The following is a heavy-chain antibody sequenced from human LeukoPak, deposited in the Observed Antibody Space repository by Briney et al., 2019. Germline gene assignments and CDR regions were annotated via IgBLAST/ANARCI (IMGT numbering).Heavy chain of an antibody. Sequence: SETLSLTCTVSGGSISSGGYYWSWIRQLPGKGLEWIGYIYYSGSTYYNPSLKSRVTISVDTSKNQFSLKLSSVTAADTAMYYCAREVVAGPRFDYWGQGTLVTVSS. CDR2: IYYSGST. J-gene: IGHJ4*02. CDR1: GGSISSGGYY. D-gene: IGHD6-13*01. V-gene: IGHV4-31*03. CDR3: AREVVAGPRFDY.